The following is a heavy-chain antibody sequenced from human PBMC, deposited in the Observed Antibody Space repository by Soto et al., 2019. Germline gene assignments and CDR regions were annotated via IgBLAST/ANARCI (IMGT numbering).Heavy chain of an antibody. CDR1: GFTFTFNA. V-gene: IGHV3-23*01. Sequence: EVQLLESGGGLVQPGGSLRLSCGASGFTFTFNAMSWVRQAPGKGLQWVSGITGSGDITYYADSVKDRFTISRDNSKNTLYLQMNSLRAEDTAVYYCAKEEDSGGYKGFSFDFWGQGALVTVSS. CDR3: AKEEDSGGYKGFSFDF. D-gene: IGHD3-22*01. CDR2: ITGSGDIT. J-gene: IGHJ4*02.